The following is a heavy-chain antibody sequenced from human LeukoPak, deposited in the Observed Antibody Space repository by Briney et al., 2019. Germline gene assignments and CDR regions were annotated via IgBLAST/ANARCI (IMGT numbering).Heavy chain of an antibody. CDR1: GFIFSSYG. V-gene: IGHV3-64*01. Sequence: GGSLRLSCAASGFIFSSYGMHWVRQAPGKGLEYVSAINSNGGSTYYANSVKGRFTISRDNSRSTLYLQMGSLRAEDMAVYYCAREGSYGVSDYWGQGTLVTVSS. CDR3: AREGSYGVSDY. D-gene: IGHD5-18*01. J-gene: IGHJ4*02. CDR2: INSNGGST.